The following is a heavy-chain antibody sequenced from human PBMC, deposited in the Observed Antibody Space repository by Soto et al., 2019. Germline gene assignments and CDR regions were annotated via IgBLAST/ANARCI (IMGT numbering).Heavy chain of an antibody. CDR1: GYTFINHG. J-gene: IGHJ4*02. V-gene: IGHV1-18*04. CDR2: VSGSNGNT. CDR3: ARDFYPLAYYFDP. Sequence: QVQLVQSEAEVKKPGASVKVSCEASGYTFINHGISWVRQAAGEGLEWMGWVSGSNGNTKYAQKSQGRVTTTTETSTSTAHMELRNLRSDDTAVYFCARDFYPLAYYFDPWGQGTLVTVSS.